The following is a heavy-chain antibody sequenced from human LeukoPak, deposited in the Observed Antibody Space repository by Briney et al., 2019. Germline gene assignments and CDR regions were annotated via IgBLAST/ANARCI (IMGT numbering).Heavy chain of an antibody. CDR1: GFTFSQAW. Sequence: GGSLRLSCAASGFTFSQAWMTWVRPAPGKGLEWIGRVKSKTDGETTDYAAPVKGRFTISRDDSKNTLYLQMNSLKTEDTAVYYCSTDVPFFDGDGVFDTWGQGTMVTVSS. J-gene: IGHJ3*02. V-gene: IGHV3-15*01. CDR3: STDVPFFDGDGVFDT. D-gene: IGHD2-8*01. CDR2: VKSKTDGETT.